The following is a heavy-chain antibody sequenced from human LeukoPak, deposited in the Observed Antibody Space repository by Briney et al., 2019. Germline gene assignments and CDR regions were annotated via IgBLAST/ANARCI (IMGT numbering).Heavy chain of an antibody. D-gene: IGHD5-12*01. CDR2: ISPNSGGT. V-gene: IGHV1-2*02. CDR1: SYTFTRYG. CDR3: ARDRAVATIGGVDY. Sequence: ASVKVSCKASSYTFTRYGISWVRQAPGQGLEWMGWISPNSGGTNYAQKFQGRVTMTRDTSISTAYMELSSLRSDDTAVYYCARDRAVATIGGVDYWGQGTLVTVSS. J-gene: IGHJ4*02.